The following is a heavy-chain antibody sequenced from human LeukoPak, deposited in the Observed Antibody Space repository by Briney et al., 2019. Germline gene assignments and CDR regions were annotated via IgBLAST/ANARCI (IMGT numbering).Heavy chain of an antibody. CDR1: GFIISHYE. V-gene: IGHV3-48*03. Sequence: PGGSLRLSCAASGFIISHYELNWVRQAPGKGPEWVSYISSSGRTIYYADSMKGRFTISRDNAKNLLYLQMNSLRPEDTAVYYCAKGFGSYYSSGVFMASWGQGTLVTVSS. D-gene: IGHD1-26*01. CDR3: AKGFGSYYSSGVFMAS. CDR2: ISSSGRTI. J-gene: IGHJ5*02.